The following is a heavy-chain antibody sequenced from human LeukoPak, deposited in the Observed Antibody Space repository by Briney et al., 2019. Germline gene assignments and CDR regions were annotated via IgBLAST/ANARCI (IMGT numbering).Heavy chain of an antibody. CDR2: INHNGST. J-gene: IGHJ5*02. Sequence: SETLSLTCAVHGGSFSGYYWSWIRQPPGKGLEWIGEINHNGSTNYNPSLKSRVTISVDTSKNQFSLKLSSVTAADTAVYYCAIHIVVVPAAKKKNWFDPWGQGTLVTVSS. CDR3: AIHIVVVPAAKKKNWFDP. D-gene: IGHD2-2*01. V-gene: IGHV4-34*01. CDR1: GGSFSGYY.